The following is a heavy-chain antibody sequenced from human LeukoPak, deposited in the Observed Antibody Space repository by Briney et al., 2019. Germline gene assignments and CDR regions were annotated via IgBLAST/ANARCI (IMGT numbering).Heavy chain of an antibody. V-gene: IGHV4-59*01. CDR1: GGSLSSYY. CDR3: AREPQYYYGSGAVAFDI. Sequence: SETLSLTCTVSGGSLSSYYWSWIRQPPGKGLEGIGYIYYSGSTNYNPSLKSRVTISVDTSKNQFSLKLSSVTAADTAVYYCAREPQYYYGSGAVAFDIWGQGTMVTVSS. J-gene: IGHJ3*02. D-gene: IGHD3-10*01. CDR2: IYYSGST.